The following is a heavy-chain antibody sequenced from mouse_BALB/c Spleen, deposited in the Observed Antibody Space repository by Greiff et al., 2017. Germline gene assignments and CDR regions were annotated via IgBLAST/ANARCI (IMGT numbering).Heavy chain of an antibody. CDR2: SRNKANDYTT. D-gene: IGHD1-3*01. Sequence: EVQVVESGGGLVQPGGSLRLSCATSGFTFSDFYMEWVRQPPGKRLEWIAASRNKANDYTTEYSASVKGRFIVSRDTSQSNLYLQMNALRAEDTAIYYCAREIKGYCYFDVWGAGTTVTVSS. CDR3: AREIKGYCYFDV. CDR1: GFTFSDFY. J-gene: IGHJ1*01. V-gene: IGHV7-1*02.